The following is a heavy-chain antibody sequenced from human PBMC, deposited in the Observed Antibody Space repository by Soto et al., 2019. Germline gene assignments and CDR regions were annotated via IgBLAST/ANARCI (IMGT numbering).Heavy chain of an antibody. CDR1: GFTFNTYA. CDR2: ITASGGST. V-gene: IGHV3-23*01. CDR3: AKYPSWGSYGDYYYMDV. J-gene: IGHJ6*03. D-gene: IGHD3-16*01. Sequence: HPGGSLRLSCSASGFTFNTYAMHWVRQAPGKGLECVSAITASGGSTYYADSVKGRFTISRDNSKNTLYLQMNSLRAEDTAVYYCAKYPSWGSYGDYYYMDVWGKGTTVTVSS.